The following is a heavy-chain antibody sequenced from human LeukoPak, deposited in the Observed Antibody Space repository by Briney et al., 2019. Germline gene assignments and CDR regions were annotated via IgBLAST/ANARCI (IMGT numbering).Heavy chain of an antibody. V-gene: IGHV4-4*07. D-gene: IGHD4-17*01. Sequence: PSETLSLTCTVSGDSIGAYYWSWLRQPAGKGLEWIGRTYKSTYSGGSTDYNPSLRSRVTMSVDTSKNQLSLKLSSLTAADTAVYYCVRDPTTVTTFFDLWGQGTLVTVSS. J-gene: IGHJ5*01. CDR3: VRDPTTVTTFFDL. CDR1: GDSIGAYY. CDR2: TYKSTYSGGST.